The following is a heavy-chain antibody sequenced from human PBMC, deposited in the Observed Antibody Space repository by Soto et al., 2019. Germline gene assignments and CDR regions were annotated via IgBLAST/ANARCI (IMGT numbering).Heavy chain of an antibody. J-gene: IGHJ5*02. D-gene: IGHD3-16*02. CDR3: AGGGLRLGELSPRFDP. CDR2: IYTSGST. CDR1: GGSISSYY. Sequence: SETLSLTCTVSGGSISSYYLSRIRQPAGKGLEWIGRIYTSGSTNYNPSLKSRVTMSVDTSKNQFSLKLSSVTAADTAVYYCAGGGLRLGELSPRFDPWGQGTLVTVYS. V-gene: IGHV4-4*07.